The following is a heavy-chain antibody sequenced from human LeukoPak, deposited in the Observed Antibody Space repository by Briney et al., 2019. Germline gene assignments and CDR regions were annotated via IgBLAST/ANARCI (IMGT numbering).Heavy chain of an antibody. Sequence: GRSLRLSCAASGFDFSTYWMSWVRQAPGKGLEWVANIKQDGSEKYYVDSVKGRFTISRDNAKNSLFLQMNSLRVEDTAVYYCAREAFGGATNYWGQGTLVTVSS. D-gene: IGHD3-16*01. CDR3: AREAFGGATNY. CDR1: GFDFSTYW. CDR2: IKQDGSEK. V-gene: IGHV3-7*01. J-gene: IGHJ4*02.